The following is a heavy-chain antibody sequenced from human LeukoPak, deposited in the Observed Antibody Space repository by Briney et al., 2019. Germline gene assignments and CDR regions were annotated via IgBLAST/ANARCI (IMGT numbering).Heavy chain of an antibody. V-gene: IGHV3-23*01. CDR2: ISNSGGTT. D-gene: IGHD6-19*01. Sequence: GGSLRLSCAASGFTFDDYGMSWVRQAPGKGLEWVSSISNSGGTTDYADYVKGRFTISRDKSENTLYLQMNSLRAEDTAVYYCAKVRSGGNYYDYYMDVWGKGTTVTVSS. CDR1: GFTFDDYG. J-gene: IGHJ6*03. CDR3: AKVRSGGNYYDYYMDV.